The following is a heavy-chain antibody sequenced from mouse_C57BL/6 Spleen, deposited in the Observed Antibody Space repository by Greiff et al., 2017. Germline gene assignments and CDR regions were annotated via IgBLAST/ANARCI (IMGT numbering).Heavy chain of an antibody. Sequence: VQLKESGPGLVKPSQSLSLTCSVTGYSITSGHYWYWIRQFPGNILEWMGYISYDGSNNYNPSLKNRISLTRDTSKNQFFLKLNSVTTEDSATYVCASLSCDYDPAWFAYWGQGTLLTVSA. D-gene: IGHD2-4*01. CDR1: GYSITSGHY. J-gene: IGHJ3*01. V-gene: IGHV3-6*01. CDR2: ISYDGSN. CDR3: ASLSCDYDPAWFAY.